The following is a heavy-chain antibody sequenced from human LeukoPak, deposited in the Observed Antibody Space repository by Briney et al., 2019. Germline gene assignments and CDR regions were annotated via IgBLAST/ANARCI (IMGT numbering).Heavy chain of an antibody. V-gene: IGHV3-7*01. CDR3: ARDEPDY. CDR1: GFTFTDYW. Sequence: PGGSLRLSCAASGFTFTDYWMTWVRQAPGKGLEWVANIKQDGSVKYYVDSVKGRFTISRDNAQNSLYLQMNGLRAEDTAVYYCARDEPDYWGQGTLVTVSS. CDR2: IKQDGSVK. J-gene: IGHJ4*02.